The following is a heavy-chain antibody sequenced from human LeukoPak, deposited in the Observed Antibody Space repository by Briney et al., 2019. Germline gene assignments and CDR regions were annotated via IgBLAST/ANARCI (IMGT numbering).Heavy chain of an antibody. J-gene: IGHJ6*03. CDR2: IKEDGSEK. V-gene: IGHV3-7*01. D-gene: IGHD3-10*01. CDR1: GFTFSSHW. Sequence: PGGSQRLSCAASGFTFSSHWMSWVRQAPGKGLEWVANIKEDGSEKYYVDSVKGRFTISRDNAKNSLYLQMNSLRAEDTAVYYCARAWVWFGELFSYYYYMDVWGKGTTVTVSS. CDR3: ARAWVWFGELFSYYYYMDV.